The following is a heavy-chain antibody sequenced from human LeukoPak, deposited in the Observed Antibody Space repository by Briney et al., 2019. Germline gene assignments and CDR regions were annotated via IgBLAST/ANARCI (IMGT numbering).Heavy chain of an antibody. CDR3: ARVPRWGYCSSTSCYSYSHFDY. D-gene: IGHD2-2*01. CDR1: GFTFSSYW. CDR2: IKQDGSEK. Sequence: GGSLRLSCAASGFTFSSYWMSWVRQAPGKGLEWVANIKQDGSEKYYVDSVKGRFTISRDNAKNSLYLQMNSPRAEDTAVYYCARVPRWGYCSSTSCYSYSHFDYWGQGTLVTVSS. J-gene: IGHJ4*02. V-gene: IGHV3-7*01.